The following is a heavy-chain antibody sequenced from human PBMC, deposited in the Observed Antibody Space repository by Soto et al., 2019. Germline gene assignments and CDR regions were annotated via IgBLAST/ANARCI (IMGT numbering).Heavy chain of an antibody. Sequence: QVQLQESGPGLVKPSQTLSLTCTVSGGSISSGDYYWSWIRQPPGKGLEWIGYIYYSGRAYYNPSLKSRVTISVDTSKNQFSLKLSSVTAADTAVYYCAREIVVVPTNYYYGMDVWGQGTTVTVSS. CDR1: GGSISSGDYY. CDR3: AREIVVVPTNYYYGMDV. D-gene: IGHD2-2*01. J-gene: IGHJ6*02. CDR2: IYYSGRA. V-gene: IGHV4-30-4*01.